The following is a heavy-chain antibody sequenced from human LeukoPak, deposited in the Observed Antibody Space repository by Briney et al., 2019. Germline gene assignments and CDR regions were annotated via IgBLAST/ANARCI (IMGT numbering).Heavy chain of an antibody. Sequence: GGSLRLSCAASGFTVGSNYMNWVRQAPGKGLEWVSVLYSAGNTFYADSVKGRFTISRDNSKNTLYLQMNSLRPEDTAVYYCARAREYLAIDYWGQGTLVTVSS. D-gene: IGHD2/OR15-2a*01. CDR2: LYSAGNT. CDR1: GFTVGSNY. CDR3: ARAREYLAIDY. J-gene: IGHJ4*02. V-gene: IGHV3-66*02.